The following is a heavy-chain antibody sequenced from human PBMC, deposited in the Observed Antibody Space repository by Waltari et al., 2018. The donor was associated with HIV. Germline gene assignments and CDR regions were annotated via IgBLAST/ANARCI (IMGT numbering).Heavy chain of an antibody. CDR2: IYSGGST. CDR3: ARDPRSSGYYGMDV. D-gene: IGHD1-26*01. V-gene: IGHV3-53*01. Sequence: EVQLVESGGGLIEPGGSLRLPCAASGFTIRYNYMSWVRQAPGKGLGWVSVIYSGGSTYYADSVKGRFTISRDNSKNTLSLHMNSLRAEDTAVYYCARDPRSSGYYGMDVWGQGATVTVSS. CDR1: GFTIRYNY. J-gene: IGHJ6*02.